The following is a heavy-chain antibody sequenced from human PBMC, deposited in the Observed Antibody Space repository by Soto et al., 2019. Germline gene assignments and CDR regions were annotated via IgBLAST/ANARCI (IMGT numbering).Heavy chain of an antibody. J-gene: IGHJ4*02. CDR2: ISSSGSTI. D-gene: IGHD6-6*01. CDR1: GFTFSSYE. V-gene: IGHV3-48*03. Sequence: LRLSCAASGFTFSSYEMNWVRQAPGKGLEWVSYISSSGSTIYYADSVKGRFTISRDNAKNSLYLQMNSLRAEDTAVYYCARDALEYSSSPGNFDYWGQGTLVTVSS. CDR3: ARDALEYSSSPGNFDY.